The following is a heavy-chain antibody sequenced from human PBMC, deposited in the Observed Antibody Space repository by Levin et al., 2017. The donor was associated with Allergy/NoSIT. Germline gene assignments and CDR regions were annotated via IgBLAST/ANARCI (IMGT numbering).Heavy chain of an antibody. Sequence: GESLKISCQASGYTYTHYWIGWVRQMPGKGPEWMGIVSPGDSDARYSPSFQGRVKMSVDASLHPAYLPWSRLETSDTAMYYCARRYYGGSGSDQGLDYWGQGTLVTVSS. J-gene: IGHJ4*02. CDR1: GYTYTHYW. CDR3: ARRYYGGSGSDQGLDY. CDR2: VSPGDSDA. V-gene: IGHV5-51*01. D-gene: IGHD3-10*01.